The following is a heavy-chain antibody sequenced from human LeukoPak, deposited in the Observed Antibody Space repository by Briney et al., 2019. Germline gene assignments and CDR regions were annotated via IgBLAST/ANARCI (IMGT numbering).Heavy chain of an antibody. CDR1: GGSISSSSHY. CDR2: IYYSGST. D-gene: IGHD5-12*01. J-gene: IGHJ6*02. CDR3: ARHEGGYEYYYYYGMDV. V-gene: IGHV4-39*01. Sequence: SETLSLTCTVSGGSISSSSHYWGWIRQPPGKGLEWIGSIYYSGSTYYNPSLKSRVTISVDTSKNQFSLKLSSVTAADTAVYYCARHEGGYEYYYYYGMDVWGQGTTVTVSS.